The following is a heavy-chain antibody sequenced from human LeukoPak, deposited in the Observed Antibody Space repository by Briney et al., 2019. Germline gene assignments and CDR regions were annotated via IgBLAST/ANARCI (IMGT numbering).Heavy chain of an antibody. D-gene: IGHD6-13*01. CDR1: GGSISSGGYY. V-gene: IGHV4-39*07. Sequence: SETLSLTCTVSGGSISSGGYYWGWIRQPPGKGLEWIGSIYHSGSTYYNPSLKSRVTISVDTSKNQFSLKLSSVTAADTAVYYCARDGGASSSWAEGYFQHWGQGTLVTVSS. CDR2: IYHSGST. J-gene: IGHJ1*01. CDR3: ARDGGASSSWAEGYFQH.